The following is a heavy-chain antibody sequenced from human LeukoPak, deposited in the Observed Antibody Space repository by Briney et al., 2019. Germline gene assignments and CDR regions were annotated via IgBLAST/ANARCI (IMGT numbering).Heavy chain of an antibody. V-gene: IGHV3-33*01. CDR1: GFTFSSYG. D-gene: IGHD3-10*01. J-gene: IGHJ4*02. CDR2: IWYDGSNK. Sequence: GGSLRLSCAASGFTFSSYGMHWIRQAPGKGLEWVAVIWYDGSNKYYADSVKGRFTISRDNSKNTLYLQMNSLRAEDTAVYYCARDLGGSGSYYNDDLDYWGQGTLVTVSS. CDR3: ARDLGGSGSYYNDDLDY.